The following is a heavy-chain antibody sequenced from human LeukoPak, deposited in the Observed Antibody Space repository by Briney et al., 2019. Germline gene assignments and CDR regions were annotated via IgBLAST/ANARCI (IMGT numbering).Heavy chain of an antibody. CDR1: GFTFSSYG. V-gene: IGHV3-30*02. CDR3: ARGLKQYLNY. Sequence: PGGSLRLSCAASGFTFSSYGMHWVRQAPGKGLEWVAFIRYDGSNKYYADSVKGRFTISRDNSKNTLYLQMNSLRAEDTAVYYCARGLKQYLNYWGQGTLVTVSS. CDR2: IRYDGSNK. D-gene: IGHD6-19*01. J-gene: IGHJ4*02.